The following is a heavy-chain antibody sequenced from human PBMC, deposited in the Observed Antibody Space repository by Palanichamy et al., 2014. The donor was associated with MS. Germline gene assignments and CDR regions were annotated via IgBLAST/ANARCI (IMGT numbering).Heavy chain of an antibody. V-gene: IGHV4-30-4*01. J-gene: IGHJ4*02. D-gene: IGHD1-1*01. CDR3: ARDLNDAEGGTYDY. Sequence: QVQLQESGPGLVKPSQTLSLTCTVSGGSISSGDYYWSWIRQPPGKGLEWIGYIYFSGSTYYNPSLKSRVTISVDTSKNQFSLKLSSATAADTAVYYCARDLNDAEGGTYDYWGQGTLVTVSS. CDR2: IYFSGST. CDR1: GGSISSGDYY.